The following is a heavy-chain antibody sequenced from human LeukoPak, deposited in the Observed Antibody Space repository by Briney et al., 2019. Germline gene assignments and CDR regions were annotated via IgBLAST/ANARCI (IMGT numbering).Heavy chain of an antibody. CDR2: IIPIFGTA. Sequence: SVKVSCKASGGTFSSYAISWVRQAPGQGLEWMGGIIPIFGTANYAQKFQGRVTITTDESTSTAYMELSSLRSEDTAVYYCASKHSRQYLTRVERYYYYMDVWGKGTTVTVSS. CDR1: GGTFSSYA. V-gene: IGHV1-69*05. J-gene: IGHJ6*03. D-gene: IGHD2-2*01. CDR3: ASKHSRQYLTRVERYYYYMDV.